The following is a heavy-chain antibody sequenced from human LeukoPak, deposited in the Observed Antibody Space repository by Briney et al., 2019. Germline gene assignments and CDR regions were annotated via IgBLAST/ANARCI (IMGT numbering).Heavy chain of an antibody. CDR3: ARFTAAAGTGDY. V-gene: IGHV1-2*02. J-gene: IGHJ4*02. D-gene: IGHD6-13*01. CDR2: INPNSGGT. Sequence: ASVKVSCKASGYTFTGYYMHWVRQAPGQGLEWMGWINPNSGGTNYAQKFQGRVTMTRDTSISTAYMELSSLRSEDTAVYYCARFTAAAGTGDYWGQGTLVTVSS. CDR1: GYTFTGYY.